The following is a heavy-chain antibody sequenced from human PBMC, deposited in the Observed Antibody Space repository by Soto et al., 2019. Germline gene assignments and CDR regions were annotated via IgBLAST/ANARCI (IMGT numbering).Heavy chain of an antibody. CDR1: GFTFSTYG. CDR3: AKDFKVSGSHYGTLNYYYGMDV. CDR2: ISYDGYLK. Sequence: GGSLRLSCAAPGFTFSTYGMQWVRQAPGKGLEWVAVISYDGYLKYYVDAVKGRFTVARDNSKNTLFLEMNSLRVEDTAVYFCAKDFKVSGSHYGTLNYYYGMDVWGQGTTVTVSS. D-gene: IGHD3-10*01. V-gene: IGHV3-30*18. J-gene: IGHJ6*02.